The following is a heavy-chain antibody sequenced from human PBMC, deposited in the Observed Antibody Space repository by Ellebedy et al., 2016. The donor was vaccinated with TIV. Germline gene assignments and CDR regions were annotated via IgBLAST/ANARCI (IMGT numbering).Heavy chain of an antibody. CDR3: ATDGSYGDYLSPTHAFEI. V-gene: IGHV3-7*01. CDR1: GFSFSSYW. Sequence: GGSLRLSCGASGFSFSSYWMSWVRQAPGKGLEWVANIRQDGSEKYYVDSVKGRFTISRDNAKNSLYLHLNSLRAEDTAMYYCATDGSYGDYLSPTHAFEIWGQGTMVTVSP. J-gene: IGHJ3*02. D-gene: IGHD4-17*01. CDR2: IRQDGSEK.